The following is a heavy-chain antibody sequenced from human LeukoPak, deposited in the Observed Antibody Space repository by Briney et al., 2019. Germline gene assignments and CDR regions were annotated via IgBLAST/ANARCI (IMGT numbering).Heavy chain of an antibody. V-gene: IGHV3-30*18. CDR1: GFTFSSYG. Sequence: RGALSLSCAASGFTFSSYGMHWLRQAPGKGLEWVAVISYDGSNKYYADSVKGRFTISRDNSKNTLYLQMNSLRAEDTAVYYCGKDRDGYSADYWGQGTLVTVSS. CDR2: ISYDGSNK. J-gene: IGHJ4*02. D-gene: IGHD5-24*01. CDR3: GKDRDGYSADY.